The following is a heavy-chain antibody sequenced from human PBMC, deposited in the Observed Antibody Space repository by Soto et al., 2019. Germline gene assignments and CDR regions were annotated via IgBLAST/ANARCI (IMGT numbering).Heavy chain of an antibody. V-gene: IGHV1-69*02. CDR2: IIPILGIA. Sequence: QVQLVQSGAEVKKPGSSVKVSCKASGGTFSSYTISWVRQAPGQGLEWMGRIIPILGIANYAQKFQGRVTITADKSTSTASMELSSLRSEDTAVYYCARGYYDILTGYAGMDVWGQGTTVTVSS. CDR1: GGTFSSYT. J-gene: IGHJ6*02. CDR3: ARGYYDILTGYAGMDV. D-gene: IGHD3-9*01.